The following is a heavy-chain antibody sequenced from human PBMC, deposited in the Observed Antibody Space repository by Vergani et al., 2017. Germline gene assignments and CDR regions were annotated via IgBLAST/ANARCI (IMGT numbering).Heavy chain of an antibody. CDR1: GFTFSSYG. D-gene: IGHD3-22*01. Sequence: QVQLVESGGGVVQPGRSLRLSCAASGFTFSSYGMHWVRQAPGKGLEWVAVIWYDGSNKYYADSVKGRFTISRDNSKNTLYLQMNSLRSEDTAVYYCARAPGYYDSSGYYGYWGQGTLVTVSS. J-gene: IGHJ4*02. CDR2: IWYDGSNK. CDR3: ARAPGYYDSSGYYGY. V-gene: IGHV3-33*01.